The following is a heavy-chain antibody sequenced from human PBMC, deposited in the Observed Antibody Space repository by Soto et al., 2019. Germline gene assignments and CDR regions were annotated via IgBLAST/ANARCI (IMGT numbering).Heavy chain of an antibody. V-gene: IGHV3-43*01. D-gene: IGHD6-19*01. CDR3: AKDRRSSGWPDY. J-gene: IGHJ4*02. CDR1: GFTFDDYT. CDR2: ISWDGGST. Sequence: EVQLVESGGVVVQPGGSLRLSCAASGFTFDDYTMHWVRQAPGKGLEWVSLISWDGGSTYYADSVKGRFTISRDNSKNSLYLQMNSLRTEDTALYYCAKDRRSSGWPDYWGQGTLVTVS.